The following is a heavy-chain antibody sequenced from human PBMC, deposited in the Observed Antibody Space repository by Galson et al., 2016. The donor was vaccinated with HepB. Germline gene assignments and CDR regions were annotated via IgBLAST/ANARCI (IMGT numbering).Heavy chain of an antibody. V-gene: IGHV1-3*01. CDR3: ASGGYSSSWRKWFDP. CDR1: GYTFTSYA. Sequence: SVKVSCKASGYTFTSYAMHWVRQDPGQRLECMGGIHAGNGNTKYSQKFQGRVTITRDTSASTAYMELSSRRAEDTAAYYCASGGYSSSWRKWFDPWAREPWSPSPQ. CDR2: IHAGNGNT. D-gene: IGHD6-13*01. J-gene: IGHJ5*02.